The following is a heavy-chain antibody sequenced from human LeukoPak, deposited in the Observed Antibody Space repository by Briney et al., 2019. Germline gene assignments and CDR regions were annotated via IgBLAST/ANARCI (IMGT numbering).Heavy chain of an antibody. D-gene: IGHD3-3*01. CDR3: AKDHLYDFWSGYYDY. CDR2: ISGSGGST. Sequence: PGGSLRLSCAASGFTFSSYAMSWVRQAPGKGLEWVSAISGSGGSTYYADSVKGRFTISRDNSKNTLFLQMNSLRAEDTAVYYCAKDHLYDFWSGYYDYWGQGTLVTVSS. J-gene: IGHJ4*02. V-gene: IGHV3-23*01. CDR1: GFTFSSYA.